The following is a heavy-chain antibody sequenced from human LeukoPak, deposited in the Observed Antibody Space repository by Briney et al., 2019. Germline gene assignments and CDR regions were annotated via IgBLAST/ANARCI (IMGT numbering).Heavy chain of an antibody. CDR2: IYHSGST. J-gene: IGHJ4*02. CDR3: ARTLYSSGWCPFDY. D-gene: IGHD6-19*01. V-gene: IGHV4-38-2*02. Sequence: SETLSLTCTVSGYSISSGYFWGWVRPPPGKGLEWIGNIYHSGSTYYSPSLKSRVTISVDTSKNQFSLKLSSVTAADTAVYYCARTLYSSGWCPFDYWGQGALVTVSS. CDR1: GYSISSGYF.